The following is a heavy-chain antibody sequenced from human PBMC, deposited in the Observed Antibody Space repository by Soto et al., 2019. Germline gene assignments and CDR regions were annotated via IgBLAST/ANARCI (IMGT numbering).Heavy chain of an antibody. CDR1: GGTFSSYA. D-gene: IGHD3-10*01. Sequence: VASVKVSCKASGGTFSSYAISWVRQAPGQGLEWMGGVIPIFGTANYAQKFQGRVTITADESTSTAYMELSSLRSEDTAVYYCARGEYYYGSGSYYPAYYYYGMDVWGQGTTVTVSS. J-gene: IGHJ6*02. CDR3: ARGEYYYGSGSYYPAYYYYGMDV. V-gene: IGHV1-69*13. CDR2: VIPIFGTA.